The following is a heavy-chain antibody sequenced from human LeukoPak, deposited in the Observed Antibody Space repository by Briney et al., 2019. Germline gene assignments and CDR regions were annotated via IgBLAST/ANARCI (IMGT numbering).Heavy chain of an antibody. V-gene: IGHV1-18*01. Sequence: GASVKVTCKTSGYTFRSYAISWVRQAPGQGLERMGWINVYNGYTNYARNFQGRVTMTTVTSTSTAYMEVRSLRSDDTAVYYCARVECSSTTCYDDYWGQGTLVIVSS. D-gene: IGHD2-2*01. CDR1: GYTFRSYA. J-gene: IGHJ4*02. CDR3: ARVECSSTTCYDDY. CDR2: INVYNGYT.